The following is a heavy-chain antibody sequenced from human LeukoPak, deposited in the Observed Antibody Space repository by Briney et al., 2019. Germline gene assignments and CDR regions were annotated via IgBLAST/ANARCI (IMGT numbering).Heavy chain of an antibody. CDR1: GFNFYSYD. J-gene: IGHJ3*01. V-gene: IGHV3-23*01. Sequence: GGSLRLSCAASGFNFYSYDMTWVRQAPGKGLEWVSSLSGGGEASYYADSAKGRFTISRDNANDTLYLQMNSLRVDDTAIYYCAKKWLGGYFDLWGRGTKVTVSS. CDR3: AKKWLGGYFDL. D-gene: IGHD3-10*01. CDR2: LSGGGEAS.